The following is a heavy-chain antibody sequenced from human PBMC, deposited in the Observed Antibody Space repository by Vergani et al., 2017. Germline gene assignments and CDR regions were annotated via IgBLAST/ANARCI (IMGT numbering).Heavy chain of an antibody. CDR3: ARHQSGSYYGWFDP. V-gene: IGHV4-61*02. Sequence: QVQLQESGPGLLKPSQTLSLTCTVSGASVSRGTYYWTWIRQPAGKKLEWIVRMYTSGHTIYNPSLESRVTMSVDTSKNQFSLQLSSVTAADTAVYYCARHQSGSYYGWFDPWGQGTLVTVSS. D-gene: IGHD1-26*01. CDR2: MYTSGHT. J-gene: IGHJ5*02. CDR1: GASVSRGTYY.